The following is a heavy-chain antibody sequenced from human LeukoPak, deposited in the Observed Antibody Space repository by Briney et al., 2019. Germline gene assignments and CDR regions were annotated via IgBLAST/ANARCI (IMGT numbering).Heavy chain of an antibody. V-gene: IGHV3-30-3*01. CDR1: GFTFSSYA. Sequence: GGSLTLSCAVSGFTFSSYAMHWVRQAPGKGLGWVAVISYDGSNKYYADSVKGRFTISRDNSKNTLYLQMNSLRAEDTAVYYCARDRIFGVVYCLDYGGQGTLVTVSS. CDR3: ARDRIFGVVYCLDY. D-gene: IGHD3-3*01. J-gene: IGHJ4*02. CDR2: ISYDGSNK.